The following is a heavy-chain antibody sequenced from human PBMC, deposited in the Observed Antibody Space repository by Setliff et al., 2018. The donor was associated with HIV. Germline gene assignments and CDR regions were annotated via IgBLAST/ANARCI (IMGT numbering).Heavy chain of an antibody. D-gene: IGHD1-7*01. J-gene: IGHJ4*02. V-gene: IGHV4-38-2*01. CDR3: ATYNWNFIVGY. CDR2: IYYSWST. CDR1: GFTFSDAW. Sequence: GSLRLSCAVSGFTFSDAWMTWVRQAPGKGLEWIGSIYYSWSTYYNPSLKSRVTISVDTSKNQFSLKLSSVTAADTAVYYCATYNWNFIVGYWGQGTLVTVSS.